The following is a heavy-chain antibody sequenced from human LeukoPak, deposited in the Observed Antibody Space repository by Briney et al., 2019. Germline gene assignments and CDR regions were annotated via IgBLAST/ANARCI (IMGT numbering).Heavy chain of an antibody. D-gene: IGHD3-22*01. Sequence: GGSLRLSCAASGFTFSSYGMHWVRQAPGKGLEWVAVISYDGSNKYYADSVKGRFTISRDNSKNTLYLQMNSLRAEDTAVYYCAKDYDSSGYWTFDDYWGQGTLVTVSS. CDR3: AKDYDSSGYWTFDDY. CDR1: GFTFSSYG. J-gene: IGHJ4*02. CDR2: ISYDGSNK. V-gene: IGHV3-30*18.